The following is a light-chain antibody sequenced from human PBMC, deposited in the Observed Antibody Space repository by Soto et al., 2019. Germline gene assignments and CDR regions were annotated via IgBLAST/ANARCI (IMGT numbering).Light chain of an antibody. CDR1: QSVSSSY. CDR3: RQYGSSPFT. V-gene: IGKV3-20*01. Sequence: EIVLTQSPGTLSLSPGERATLSCRASQSVSSSYLDWYQQKPGQAPRLLIYGTSSRATGIPDRFSGSGSGTDFTLTISRLEPEDFAVYYGRQYGSSPFTCGPGTKVDIK. J-gene: IGKJ3*01. CDR2: GTS.